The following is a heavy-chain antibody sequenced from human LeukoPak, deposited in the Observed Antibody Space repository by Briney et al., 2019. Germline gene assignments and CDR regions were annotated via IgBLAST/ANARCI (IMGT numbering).Heavy chain of an antibody. V-gene: IGHV4-39*07. CDR3: ARGPKTAGNYRAFDL. CDR2: IYYNGDT. CDR1: SGSISSTTYY. Sequence: SETLSLTCTVSSGSISSTTYYWAWIRQPPGKGLEWIGSIYYNGDTYYNPSLKSRVIISADTSKNQFSLKLTSVTAADTAAYYWARGPKTAGNYRAFDLWGQGTKVTVSS. J-gene: IGHJ3*01. D-gene: IGHD4-11*01.